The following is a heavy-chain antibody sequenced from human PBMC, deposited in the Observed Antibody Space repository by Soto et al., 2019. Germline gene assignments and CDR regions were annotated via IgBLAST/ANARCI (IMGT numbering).Heavy chain of an antibody. CDR3: ARDLGGPDY. D-gene: IGHD3-16*01. CDR1: GFSLSPYW. Sequence: EVQLVESGGGLVPPGGSLRLSCSASGFSLSPYWMHWVRQVPGRGLEWVARLSSDGFGAAYADSVKGRFFISRDIARNTLSLQMNSLRADDTAVYYCARDLGGPDYWGRGTSVTVSS. V-gene: IGHV3-74*03. CDR2: LSSDGFGA. J-gene: IGHJ4*02.